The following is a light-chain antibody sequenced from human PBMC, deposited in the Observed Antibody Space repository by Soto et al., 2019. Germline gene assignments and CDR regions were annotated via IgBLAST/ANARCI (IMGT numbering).Light chain of an antibody. CDR3: QKYNSYPYT. J-gene: IGKJ2*01. CDR1: QSISSW. CDR2: KAS. Sequence: DIQMTQSPSTLSASVGDRVTITCRASQSISSWLAWYQQKPGKAPKLLIYKASSLESGVPSRFSGSGSGTEFTLTISCLQPDDFATYYCQKYNSYPYTFGQGTKLEIK. V-gene: IGKV1-5*03.